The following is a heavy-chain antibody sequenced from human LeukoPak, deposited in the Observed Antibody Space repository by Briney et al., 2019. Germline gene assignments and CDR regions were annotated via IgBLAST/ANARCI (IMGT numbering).Heavy chain of an antibody. J-gene: IGHJ4*02. CDR2: ISGSGGST. V-gene: IGHV3-23*01. D-gene: IGHD1-26*01. CDR3: AKDQAGATTCNDY. CDR1: GFTFSSYG. Sequence: GGTLRLSCAASGFTFSSYGMSWVRQAPGKGLEWVSAISGSGGSTYYADSVKGRFTISRDNSKNTLYLQMNSLRAEDTAVYYCAKDQAGATTCNDYWGQGTLVTVSS.